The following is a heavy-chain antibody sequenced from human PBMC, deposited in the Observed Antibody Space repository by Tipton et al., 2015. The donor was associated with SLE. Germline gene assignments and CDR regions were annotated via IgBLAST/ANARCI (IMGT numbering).Heavy chain of an antibody. V-gene: IGHV1-69*01. Sequence: QSGPEVKKPGSSVKVSCKASGGTFSNFAISWVRQAPRQGLEWMGEIIPIFGTPNSAQKFQGRVTITADEVTSTAYMELSSLRPEDTAVYYCARRRWLQLDWYFDLWGRGILVTVSS. CDR2: IIPIFGTP. D-gene: IGHD5-24*01. CDR1: GGTFSNFA. J-gene: IGHJ2*01. CDR3: ARRRWLQLDWYFDL.